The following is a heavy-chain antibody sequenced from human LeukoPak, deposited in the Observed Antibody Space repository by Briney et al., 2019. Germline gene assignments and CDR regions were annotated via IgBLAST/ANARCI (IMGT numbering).Heavy chain of an antibody. Sequence: ASVKVSCKASGYIFTGYYMHWVRQAPGQGLEWMGWINSNSGGTNYAQKFQGRVTVTRDTSTSTAYMELSSLRSDDTAVYYCARRGTAVAGPHVDYWGQGTLVTVSS. CDR3: ARRGTAVAGPHVDY. D-gene: IGHD6-13*01. J-gene: IGHJ4*02. CDR2: INSNSGGT. V-gene: IGHV1-2*02. CDR1: GYIFTGYY.